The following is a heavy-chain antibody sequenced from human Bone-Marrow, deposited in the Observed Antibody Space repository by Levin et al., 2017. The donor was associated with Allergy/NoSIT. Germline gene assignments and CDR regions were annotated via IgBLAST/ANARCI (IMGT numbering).Heavy chain of an antibody. CDR3: ARVAVVAAPMGAFDI. D-gene: IGHD2-15*01. CDR2: IWYDGSNK. Sequence: GGSLRLSCAASGFTFSSYGMHWVRQAPGKGLEWVAVIWYDGSNKYYADSVKGRFTISRDNSKNTLYLQMNSLRAEDTAVYYCARVAVVAAPMGAFDIWGQGTMVTVSS. CDR1: GFTFSSYG. V-gene: IGHV3-33*01. J-gene: IGHJ3*02.